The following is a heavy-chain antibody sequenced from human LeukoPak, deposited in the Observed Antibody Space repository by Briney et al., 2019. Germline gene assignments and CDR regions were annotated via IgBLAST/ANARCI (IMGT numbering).Heavy chain of an antibody. CDR2: IKLDGSEK. D-gene: IGHD3-10*01. CDR3: ARTPDGADY. Sequence: GGSLRLFCVASGFTFGKYWMSWVRQAPGKGLEWVANIKLDGSEKNYVDSVRGRFIISRDNAENSLYLQMNSLRVEDTAVYYCARTPDGADYWGQGTLVTVSS. CDR1: GFTFGKYW. V-gene: IGHV3-7*01. J-gene: IGHJ4*02.